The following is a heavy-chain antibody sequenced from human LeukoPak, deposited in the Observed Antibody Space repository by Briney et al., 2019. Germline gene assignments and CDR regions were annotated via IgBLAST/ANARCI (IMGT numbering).Heavy chain of an antibody. CDR2: INHSGST. CDR1: GGSFSGYY. J-gene: IGHJ5*02. CDR3: ARRTRNYDILTGYYEDNWFDP. Sequence: PSETLSLTCAVYGGSFSGYYWSWIRQPPGKGLEWIGEINHSGSTNYNPSLKSRVTISVDTSKNQFSLKLSSVTAADTAVYYCARRTRNYDILTGYYEDNWFDPWGQGTLVTVSS. V-gene: IGHV4-34*01. D-gene: IGHD3-9*01.